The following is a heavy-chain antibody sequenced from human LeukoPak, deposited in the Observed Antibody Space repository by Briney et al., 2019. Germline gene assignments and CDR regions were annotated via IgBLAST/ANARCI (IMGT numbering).Heavy chain of an antibody. V-gene: IGHV4-39*01. D-gene: IGHD1-26*01. CDR3: ARGDGRGYYYYGMDV. CDR2: IYYSGST. J-gene: IGHJ6*02. CDR1: GGSIGSSSYD. Sequence: SETLSLTCTVFGGSIGSSSYDWDWIRQPPGKGLEWIGTIYYSGSTYYHPSLKSRVTISLDTSKNQFSLKLRSVTAADTAVYYCARGDGRGYYYYGMDVWGQGTTVTVSS.